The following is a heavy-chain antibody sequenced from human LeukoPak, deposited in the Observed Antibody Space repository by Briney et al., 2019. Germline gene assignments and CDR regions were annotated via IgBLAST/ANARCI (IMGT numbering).Heavy chain of an antibody. CDR3: ASPAAAVVGILNFDY. J-gene: IGHJ4*02. CDR2: INPDSGGT. V-gene: IGHV1-2*02. D-gene: IGHD6-13*01. CDR1: GYTFTDYY. Sequence: GASVKISCKASGYTFTDYYMHWVRQAPGQGLEWMGWINPDSGGTNYAQKFRGRVTMTRDTSISTAYMELSGLRSDDTAVYYCASPAAAVVGILNFDYWGQGTLVTVSS.